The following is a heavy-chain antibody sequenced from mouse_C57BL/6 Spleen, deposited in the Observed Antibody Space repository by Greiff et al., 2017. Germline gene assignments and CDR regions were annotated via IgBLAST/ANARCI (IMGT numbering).Heavy chain of an antibody. CDR2: ISDGGSYT. D-gene: IGHD2-12*01. CDR3: ARAPLRRDWYFDV. J-gene: IGHJ1*03. Sequence: EVQGVESGGGLVKPGGSLKFSCAASGFTFSSYAMPWVRQTPEKRLEWVATISDGGSYTYYPDNVKGRFTLSRDNAKNNLYLQMSHLESEDTAMYYCARAPLRRDWYFDVWGTGTTVTVSS. V-gene: IGHV5-4*01. CDR1: GFTFSSYA.